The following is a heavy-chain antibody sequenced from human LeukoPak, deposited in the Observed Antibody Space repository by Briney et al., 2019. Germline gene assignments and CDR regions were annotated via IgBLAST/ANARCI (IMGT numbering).Heavy chain of an antibody. CDR1: GFTFSDYV. Sequence: GGSLRLSCAASGFTFSDYVMTWVRQAPGKGLEWVSTITSSGYTTYYSDSVKGRLTLSRDNAKNTLYLQMNSLRAEDTAVYYCAKVGPVLRFLEWLPTSFNWFDPWGQGTLVTVSS. V-gene: IGHV3-23*01. CDR3: AKVGPVLRFLEWLPTSFNWFDP. J-gene: IGHJ5*02. CDR2: ITSSGYTT. D-gene: IGHD3-3*01.